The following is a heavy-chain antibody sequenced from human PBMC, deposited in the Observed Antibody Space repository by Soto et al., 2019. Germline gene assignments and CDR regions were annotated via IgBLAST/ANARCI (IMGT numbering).Heavy chain of an antibody. D-gene: IGHD3-22*01. J-gene: IGHJ4*02. CDR1: GYAFTRFT. CDR2: INTGNGNT. CDR3: ARPKDYDDCLDL. V-gene: IGHV1-3*04. Sequence: QAQLVQSGAEVQKPGASVKVSCKASGYAFTRFTIHWVRQAPGQRLEWMGSINTGNGNTRFLQKFQGRVTFTRDTSANTAYIELSSLISADTALYYWARPKDYDDCLDLWGQGTLVNFS.